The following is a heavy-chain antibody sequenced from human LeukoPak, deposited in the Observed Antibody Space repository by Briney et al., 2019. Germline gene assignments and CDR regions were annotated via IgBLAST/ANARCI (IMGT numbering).Heavy chain of an antibody. CDR2: LSGSGAST. V-gene: IGHV3-23*01. Sequence: GGSLRLSCAASGFTFTPYAMSWVRQAPGKGPQWVSALSGSGASTYYADSVKGRFTISRDNSKNTVYLQMNSLRAEDTAVYYCAKNHYNTDSYSDYWGQGTLVTVSS. CDR1: GFTFTPYA. CDR3: AKNHYNTDSYSDY. D-gene: IGHD1-14*01. J-gene: IGHJ4*02.